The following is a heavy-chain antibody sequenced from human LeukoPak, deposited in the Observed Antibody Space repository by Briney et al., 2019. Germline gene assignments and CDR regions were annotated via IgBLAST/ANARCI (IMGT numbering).Heavy chain of an antibody. V-gene: IGHV3-21*01. CDR1: GFTFSYYS. CDR3: ARDRGWAGYNRRGVDY. J-gene: IGHJ4*02. Sequence: GGSLRLSCAASGFTFSYYSMNWVRQAPGKGLEWVSSITSSSSYIYYVDSVKGRFTISRDNAKNSLYLQVNSLRAEDTAMYYCARDRGWAGYNRRGVDYWGQGALVTVSS. CDR2: ITSSSSYI. D-gene: IGHD5-24*01.